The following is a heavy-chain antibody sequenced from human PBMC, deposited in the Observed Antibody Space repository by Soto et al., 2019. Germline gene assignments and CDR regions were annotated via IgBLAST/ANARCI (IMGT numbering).Heavy chain of an antibody. CDR2: IDWDDDK. J-gene: IGHJ4*02. Sequence: SGPTLVNPTQTLTLTCTFSGFSLTTSGMCVSWIRQPPGKALEWLARIDWDDDKYYSTSLKTRLTISKDTSKNQVALIMTNMDTVDTATYYCGRSRGSRYGYGVDKWGQGTQVTAPQ. CDR3: GRSRGSRYGYGVDK. D-gene: IGHD5-18*01. CDR1: GFSLTTSGMC. V-gene: IGHV2-70*11.